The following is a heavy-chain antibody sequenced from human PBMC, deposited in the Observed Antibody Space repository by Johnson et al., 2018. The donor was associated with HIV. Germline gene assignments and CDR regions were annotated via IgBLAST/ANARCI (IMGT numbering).Heavy chain of an antibody. Sequence: QVQLVESGGGVVQPGRSLRLSCVASGFTFRSYAMHWVRQATGKGLEWVAVIWYDGTNINYVDSVKGRFTIPRDKSKNTLHLQMNSLKTEDTAVYYCTRGWKHELPVYDSSGYGDAFDIWGQGTMVTVSS. CDR3: TRGWKHELPVYDSSGYGDAFDI. J-gene: IGHJ3*02. V-gene: IGHV3-30-3*01. D-gene: IGHD3-22*01. CDR2: IWYDGTNI. CDR1: GFTFRSYA.